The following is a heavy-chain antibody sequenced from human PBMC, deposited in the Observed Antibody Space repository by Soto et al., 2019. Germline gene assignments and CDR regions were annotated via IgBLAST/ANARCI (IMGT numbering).Heavy chain of an antibody. CDR2: MNPNSGNT. CDR1: GYTFTSYD. CDR3: AIDSSGFNWFDP. V-gene: IGHV1-8*01. Sequence: QVQLVQSGAEVKKPGASVKVSCKASGYTFTSYDINWVRQATGQGLEWMGWMNPNSGNTGYAQKFQGRVTMTRNTSISTAYMELSSLGSEDTAVYYCAIDSSGFNWFDPWGQGTLVTVSS. D-gene: IGHD6-19*01. J-gene: IGHJ5*02.